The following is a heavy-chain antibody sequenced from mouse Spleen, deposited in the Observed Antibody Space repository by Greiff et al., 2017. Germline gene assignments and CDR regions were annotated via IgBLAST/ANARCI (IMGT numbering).Heavy chain of an antibody. CDR3: ARGGQLRLQGVFAY. J-gene: IGHJ3*01. D-gene: IGHD3-2*02. V-gene: IGHV1-61*01. Sequence: QVQLQQPGAELVRPGSSVKLSCKASGYTFTSYWMDWVKQRPGQGLEWIGNIYPSDSETHYNQKFKDKATLTVDKSSSTAYMQLSSLTSEDSAVYYCARGGQLRLQGVFAYWGQGTLVTVSA. CDR1: GYTFTSYW. CDR2: IYPSDSET.